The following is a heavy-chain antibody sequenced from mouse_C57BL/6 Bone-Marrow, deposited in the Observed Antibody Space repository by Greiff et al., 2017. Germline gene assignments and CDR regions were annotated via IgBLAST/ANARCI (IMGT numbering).Heavy chain of an antibody. CDR3: TSLWSYAMDY. J-gene: IGHJ4*01. Sequence: VTLKESGAELVRPGASVKLSCTASGFNIKDYYMHWVKQRPEQGLEWIGRIDPEDGDTEYAPKFQGKATMTAGTSSNTAYLQLSSLTSEDTAVYYCTSLWSYAMDYWGQGTSVTVSS. D-gene: IGHD1-1*02. V-gene: IGHV14-1*01. CDR2: IDPEDGDT. CDR1: GFNIKDYY.